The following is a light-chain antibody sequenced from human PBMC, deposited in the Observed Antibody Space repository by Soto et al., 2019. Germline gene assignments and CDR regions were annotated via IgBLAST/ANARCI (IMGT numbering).Light chain of an antibody. CDR3: QQYGSSQQLT. CDR1: QSVSSSY. J-gene: IGKJ4*01. CDR2: GAS. Sequence: EIVLTQSPGTLSLSPGERATLSCRASQSVSSSYLAWYQHKIGQAPRLLIYGASSRATGIPDRFSGSGSGTDFTLTISRLEPEDFAVYYCQQYGSSQQLTFGGGTQVEIK. V-gene: IGKV3-20*01.